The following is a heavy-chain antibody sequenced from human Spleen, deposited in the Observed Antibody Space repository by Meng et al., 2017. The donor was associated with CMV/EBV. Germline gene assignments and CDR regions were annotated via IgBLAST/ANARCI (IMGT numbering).Heavy chain of an antibody. J-gene: IGHJ4*02. V-gene: IGHV4-39*07. Sequence: SETLSLTCTVSGASIRGSSHYWAWIRQPPGKGLEYIASIYYRGDTYYNPSLKSRVTISVDTSKNQFSLRLTSVTAADTAVYYCARDLRPDYYASGTYNDFWGQGTLVTVSS. CDR2: IYYRGDT. CDR1: GASIRGSSHY. D-gene: IGHD3-10*01. CDR3: ARDLRPDYYASGTYNDF.